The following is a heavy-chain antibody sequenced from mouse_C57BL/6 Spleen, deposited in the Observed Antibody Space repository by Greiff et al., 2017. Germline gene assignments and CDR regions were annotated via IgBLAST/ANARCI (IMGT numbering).Heavy chain of an antibody. Sequence: QVHVKQPGAELVRPGSSVKLSCKASGYTFTSYWMHWVKQRPIQGLECIGNIDPSDSETHYNQKFKDKATLTVDKSSSTAYMQLSSLTSEDSAVYYCARHPYGSSYGYFDVWGTGTTVTVSS. CDR3: ARHPYGSSYGYFDV. CDR2: IDPSDSET. D-gene: IGHD1-1*01. V-gene: IGHV1-52*01. CDR1: GYTFTSYW. J-gene: IGHJ1*03.